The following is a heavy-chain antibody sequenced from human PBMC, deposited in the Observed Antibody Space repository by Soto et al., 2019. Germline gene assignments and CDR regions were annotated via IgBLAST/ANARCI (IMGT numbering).Heavy chain of an antibody. Sequence: QLQLQESGPGLVKPSETLSLTCTVSGGSISSSSYYWGWIRQPPGKGLEWIGSIYYSGRTYYNPSLKSRVTMSVDTSEDQFSLKLSSVPAADTAVYYCASFGEYSGYDDVFDFWGQGTLVTVSS. V-gene: IGHV4-39*01. J-gene: IGHJ4*02. CDR3: ASFGEYSGYDDVFDF. D-gene: IGHD5-12*01. CDR2: IYYSGRT. CDR1: GGSISSSSYY.